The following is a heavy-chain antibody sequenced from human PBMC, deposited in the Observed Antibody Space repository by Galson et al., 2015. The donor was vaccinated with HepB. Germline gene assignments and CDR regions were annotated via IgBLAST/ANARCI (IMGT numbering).Heavy chain of an antibody. CDR1: GFTFSSYA. J-gene: IGHJ3*02. CDR2: ISYDGSNK. V-gene: IGHV3-30*04. D-gene: IGHD2-21*02. CDR3: ARDYERGIVVVTAIPGAFDI. Sequence: SLRLSCAASGFTFSSYAMHWVRQAPGKGLEWVAVISYDGSNKYYADSVKGRFTISRDNSKNTLYLQMNSLRAEDTAVYYCARDYERGIVVVTAIPGAFDIWGQGTMVTVSS.